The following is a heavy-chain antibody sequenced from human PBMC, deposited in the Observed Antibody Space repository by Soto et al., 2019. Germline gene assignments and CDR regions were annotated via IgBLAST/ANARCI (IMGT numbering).Heavy chain of an antibody. D-gene: IGHD3-16*01. CDR2: IWYDGSNE. V-gene: IGHV3-33*01. CDR3: ASNKDYENYAMDV. CDR1: GFTFSYYG. J-gene: IGHJ6*02. Sequence: QVQLVESGGGVVQPGRSLRLSCAASGFTFSYYGMHWVRQAPGKGLEWVAVIWYDGSNEYYADSVKGRFTISRDNSKNTLYLQMNSLRAEDTAAYYCASNKDYENYAMDVWGQGTTVTVSS.